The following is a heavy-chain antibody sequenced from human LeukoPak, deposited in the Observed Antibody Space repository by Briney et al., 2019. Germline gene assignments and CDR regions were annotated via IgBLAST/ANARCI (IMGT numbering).Heavy chain of an antibody. Sequence: SETLSLTCTVSGASISSYYWSWIRQPPGKGLEWIGYIYYSGSTNYNPSLKSRVTISVDTSKNQFSLKLSSVTAADTAVCYCARRERYCSSTSCYSYFDYWGQGTLVTVSS. CDR2: IYYSGST. J-gene: IGHJ4*02. V-gene: IGHV4-59*01. CDR1: GASISSYY. D-gene: IGHD2-2*02. CDR3: ARRERYCSSTSCYSYFDY.